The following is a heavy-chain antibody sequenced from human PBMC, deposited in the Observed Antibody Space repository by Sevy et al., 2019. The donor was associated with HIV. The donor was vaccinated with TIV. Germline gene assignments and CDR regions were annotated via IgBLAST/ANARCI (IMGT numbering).Heavy chain of an antibody. V-gene: IGHV3-30-3*01. D-gene: IGHD3-3*01. CDR2: ISYDGSNK. J-gene: IGHJ6*02. Sequence: GGSLRLSCAASGFTFSSYAMHWVRQAPGKGLEWVAVISYDGSNKYYADSVKGRFTISRDNSKNTLYRQMNSLRAEDTAVYYCARGVRGRITIFGGTNYYYYGMDVWGQGTTVTVSS. CDR1: GFTFSSYA. CDR3: ARGVRGRITIFGGTNYYYYGMDV.